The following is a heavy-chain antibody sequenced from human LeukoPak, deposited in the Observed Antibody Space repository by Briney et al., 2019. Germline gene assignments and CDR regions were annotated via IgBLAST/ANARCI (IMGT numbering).Heavy chain of an antibody. CDR1: GGSISSYY. V-gene: IGHV4-59*08. D-gene: IGHD2-2*01. CDR3: ARVHCSSTSCYRFDP. CDR2: IYYSGST. J-gene: IGHJ5*02. Sequence: PSETLSLTCTVSGGSISSYYWSWIRQPPGKGLEWIGYIYYSGSTYYNPSLKSRVTISVDTSKNQFSLKLSSVTAADTAVYFCARVHCSSTSCYRFDPWGQGTLVTVSS.